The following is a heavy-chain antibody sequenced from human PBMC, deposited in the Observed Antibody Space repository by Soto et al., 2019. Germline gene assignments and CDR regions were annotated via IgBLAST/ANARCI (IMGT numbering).Heavy chain of an antibody. J-gene: IGHJ5*02. Sequence: GGSLRLSCAASGFTFSSYGMHWVRQAPGKGLEWVAVISYDGSNKYYADSVKGRFTISRDNSKNTLYLQMNSLRAEDTAVYYCAKDQFWGSSTSCYAPACVPNIDVGWFDTWGQGT. CDR1: GFTFSSYG. D-gene: IGHD2-2*01. CDR2: ISYDGSNK. V-gene: IGHV3-30*18. CDR3: AKDQFWGSSTSCYAPACVPNIDVGWFDT.